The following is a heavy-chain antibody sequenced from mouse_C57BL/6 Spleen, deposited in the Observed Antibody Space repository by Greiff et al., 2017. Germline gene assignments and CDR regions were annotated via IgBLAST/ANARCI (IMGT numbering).Heavy chain of an antibody. CDR3: ARHYYGSSYGGYFDV. Sequence: EVQLQQSVAELVRPGASVKLSCTASGFNIKNTYMHWVKQRPEQGLEWIGRIDPANGNTKYAPKFQGKATITADTSSNTAYLQLSSLTSEDTAIYYGARHYYGSSYGGYFDVWGTGTTVTVSS. V-gene: IGHV14-3*01. CDR2: IDPANGNT. D-gene: IGHD1-1*01. CDR1: GFNIKNTY. J-gene: IGHJ1*03.